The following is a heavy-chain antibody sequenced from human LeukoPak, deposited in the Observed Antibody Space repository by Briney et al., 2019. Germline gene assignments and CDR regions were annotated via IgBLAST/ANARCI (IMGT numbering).Heavy chain of an antibody. V-gene: IGHV3-30*18. CDR2: ISYDGRNQ. CDR3: AKKSVPGAGTGSFDI. CDR1: GSTFSSYA. D-gene: IGHD6-19*01. Sequence: PGTSPRLSCAASGSTFSSYAFYWVRQAPGKGLEWVSSISYDGRNQYYIDSVRGRFTISRDNSKNTLYLQMNSLRTEDTAVYFCAKKSVPGAGTGSFDIWGQGTMVTVSS. J-gene: IGHJ3*02.